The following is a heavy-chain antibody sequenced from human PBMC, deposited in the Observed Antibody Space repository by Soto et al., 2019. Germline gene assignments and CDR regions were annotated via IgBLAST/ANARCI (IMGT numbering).Heavy chain of an antibody. CDR1: GGSISSYY. V-gene: IGHV4-59*01. Sequence: SETLSLTCTVSGGSISSYYWSWIRQPPGKGLEWIGYIYYSGSTNYNPSLNSRVTMSVDTSKNQFSLKLSSVTAAYTAVYYCANLRYFEWLLDYWGQGTLVTVSS. D-gene: IGHD3-9*01. J-gene: IGHJ4*02. CDR3: ANLRYFEWLLDY. CDR2: IYYSGST.